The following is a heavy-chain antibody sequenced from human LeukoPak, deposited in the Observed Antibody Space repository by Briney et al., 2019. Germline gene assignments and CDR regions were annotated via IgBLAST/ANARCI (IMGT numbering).Heavy chain of an antibody. CDR1: GFTFSSYE. V-gene: IGHV3-48*03. J-gene: IGHJ4*02. Sequence: GGSLRLSCAASGFTFSSYEMSWVRQAPGKGLEWVSSISSSGNTIYYADSVKGRFTISRDNAKNSLYLQMNSLRAEDTAVYYCARDPTLTTGFDYWGQRTLVTVSS. CDR3: ARDPTLTTGFDY. CDR2: ISSSGNTI. D-gene: IGHD4-17*01.